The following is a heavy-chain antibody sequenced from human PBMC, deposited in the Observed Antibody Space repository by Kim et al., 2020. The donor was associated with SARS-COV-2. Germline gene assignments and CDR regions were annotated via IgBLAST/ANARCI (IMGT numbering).Heavy chain of an antibody. CDR2: IYYSGST. CDR3: ARPGDWGSYSYFDY. V-gene: IGHV4-39*01. Sequence: SETLSLTCTVSGGSISSSSYYWGWIRQPPGKGLEWIGSIYYSGSTYYNPSLKSRVTISVDTSKNQFSLKLSSVTAADTAVYYCARPGDWGSYSYFDYWGQGTLVTVSS. J-gene: IGHJ4*02. CDR1: GGSISSSSYY. D-gene: IGHD1-26*01.